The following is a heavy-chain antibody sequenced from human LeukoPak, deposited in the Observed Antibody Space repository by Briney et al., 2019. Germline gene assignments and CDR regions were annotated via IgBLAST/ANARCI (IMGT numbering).Heavy chain of an antibody. V-gene: IGHV3-23*01. D-gene: IGHD2-21*01. Sequence: GGSLRLSCAVSGFTLTTYAMSWVRQAPGKGLEWVSALSSGGTTWYADSVKGRFTISGDTSTSTLFLQMNSLRADDTALYYCAKDRAYPNDVFDIWGQGTMVTVS. CDR3: AKDRAYPNDVFDI. CDR2: LSSGGTT. CDR1: GFTLTTYA. J-gene: IGHJ3*02.